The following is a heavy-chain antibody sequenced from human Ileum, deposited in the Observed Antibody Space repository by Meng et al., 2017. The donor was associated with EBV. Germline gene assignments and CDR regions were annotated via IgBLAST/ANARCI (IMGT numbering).Heavy chain of an antibody. D-gene: IGHD3-22*01. V-gene: IGHV4-28*01. Sequence: LKESGPGLGKPSDTLSLTCAVSGYSISRTNWGGWIRQPPGKGLEWIGYIYYSGSTSYNPSLKSRVTMSVDTSKNQFSLNLNSVTAVDTAVYYCARNVPGTSAYYDWGQGTLVTVSS. CDR2: IYYSGST. J-gene: IGHJ4*02. CDR3: ARNVPGTSAYYD. CDR1: GYSISRTNW.